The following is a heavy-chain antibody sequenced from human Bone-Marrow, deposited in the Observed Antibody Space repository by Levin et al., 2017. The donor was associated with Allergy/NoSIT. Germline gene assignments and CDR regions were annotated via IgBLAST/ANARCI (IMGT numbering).Heavy chain of an antibody. Sequence: GGSLRLSCAPSGFTFSGYWMAWVRQAPGKGLEWVANINRDGGDGYYVDSVKGRFTISRDNSRNSLYLQLNSLTVEDTAVYYCARNGEWSCEFWGQGALVTVSS. CDR1: GFTFSGYW. J-gene: IGHJ4*02. CDR3: ARNGEWSCEF. D-gene: IGHD2-8*01. CDR2: INRDGGDG. V-gene: IGHV3-7*02.